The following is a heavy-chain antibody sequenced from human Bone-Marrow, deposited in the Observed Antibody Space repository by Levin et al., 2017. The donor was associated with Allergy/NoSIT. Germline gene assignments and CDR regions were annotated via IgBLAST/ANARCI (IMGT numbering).Heavy chain of an antibody. D-gene: IGHD2-15*01. V-gene: IGHV4-31*03. CDR1: GGSISSGRYY. J-gene: IGHJ4*02. Sequence: LRLSCTVAGGSISSGRYYWGWIRQHPGKGLEWIGNIYYSGSTYFNPSLKSRVTISLDTSKNQFSLELTSVTGADTAVYFCARTSVAGHYFDYWGQGTPVTVSS. CDR3: ARTSVAGHYFDY. CDR2: IYYSGST.